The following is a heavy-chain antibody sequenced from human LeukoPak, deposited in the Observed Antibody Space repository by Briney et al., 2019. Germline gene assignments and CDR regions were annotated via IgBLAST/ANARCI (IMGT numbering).Heavy chain of an antibody. CDR1: GGTFSSYA. V-gene: IGHV1-69*05. CDR2: IIPIFGTA. Sequence: SVKVSCKASGGTFSSYAISWVRQAPGQGLEWMGGIIPIFGTANYAQKFQGRVTITTDESTSTAYMELSSLRSEDTAVYYCARGQASRAVFEAPQFDYWGQGTLVTVSS. D-gene: IGHD3-3*01. CDR3: ARGQASRAVFEAPQFDY. J-gene: IGHJ4*02.